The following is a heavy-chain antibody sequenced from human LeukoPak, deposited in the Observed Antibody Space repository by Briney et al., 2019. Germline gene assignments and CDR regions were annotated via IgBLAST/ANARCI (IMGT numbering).Heavy chain of an antibody. CDR1: GGSFSGYY. CDR2: INHSGST. CDR3: ARDPSSWDCGGDCYYDY. V-gene: IGHV4-34*01. Sequence: SETLSLTCAVYGGSFSGYYWSWIRQPPGKGLEWIGEINHSGSTNYNPSLKSRVTISVDTSKNQFSLKLSSVTAADTAVYYCARDPSSWDCGGDCYYDYWGQGTLVTVSS. D-gene: IGHD2-21*02. J-gene: IGHJ4*02.